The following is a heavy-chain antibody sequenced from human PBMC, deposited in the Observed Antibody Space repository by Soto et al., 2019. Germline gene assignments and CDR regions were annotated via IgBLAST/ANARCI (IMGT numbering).Heavy chain of an antibody. Sequence: SETLSLTCTVSGGSISSGGYFWNWIRQPPGKGLEWIGYIYHSGSTYYNPSLKSRVTISVDRSKNQFSLKLSSVTAADTAVYYCARDEGGDCSIDYWGQGTLVTVSS. D-gene: IGHD2-21*02. J-gene: IGHJ4*02. V-gene: IGHV4-30-2*01. CDR2: IYHSGST. CDR3: ARDEGGDCSIDY. CDR1: GGSISSGGYF.